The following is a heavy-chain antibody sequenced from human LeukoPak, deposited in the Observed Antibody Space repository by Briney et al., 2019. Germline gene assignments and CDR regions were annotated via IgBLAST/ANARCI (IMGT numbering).Heavy chain of an antibody. V-gene: IGHV4-34*01. Sequence: SETLSLTCAVYGGSFSGYYWSWIRQPPGKGLEWIGEINHSGSTNYNPSLKSRDTISVDTSKNQFSLKLSSVTAADTAVYYCAGEHLGVVVAARYAFDIWGQGTMVTVSS. CDR1: GGSFSGYY. J-gene: IGHJ3*02. D-gene: IGHD2-15*01. CDR2: INHSGST. CDR3: AGEHLGVVVAARYAFDI.